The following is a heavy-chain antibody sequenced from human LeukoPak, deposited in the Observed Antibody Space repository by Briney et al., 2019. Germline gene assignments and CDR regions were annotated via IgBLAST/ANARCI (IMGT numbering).Heavy chain of an antibody. J-gene: IGHJ4*02. V-gene: IGHV1-2*03. CDR2: INPKSGGR. CDR1: GYTFTDYY. Sequence: AASVKVSCKASGYTFTDYYMHWVQQAPGQGLEWMGWINPKSGGRSYAQRVQGRVTMTRDTSISTAYMELSRLRSDDTAVYYCATGERLVPAAMWFDYWGQGTLVTVSS. CDR3: ATGERLVPAAMWFDY. D-gene: IGHD2-2*01.